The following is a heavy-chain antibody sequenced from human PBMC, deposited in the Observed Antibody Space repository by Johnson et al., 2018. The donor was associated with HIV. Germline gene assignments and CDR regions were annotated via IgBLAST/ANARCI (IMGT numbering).Heavy chain of an antibody. D-gene: IGHD5-24*01. CDR2: IYSGGST. CDR1: GLTVSSNY. Sequence: VQLVESGGGVVQPGRSLRLSCAASGLTVSSNYMSWVRQAPGKGLEWVSVIYSGGSTYYADSVKGRFSISRDNSKNTLYLQMNSLMAEDTAVYYCAREWLYGFDIWGQGTMVTVSS. CDR3: AREWLYGFDI. J-gene: IGHJ3*02. V-gene: IGHV3-53*01.